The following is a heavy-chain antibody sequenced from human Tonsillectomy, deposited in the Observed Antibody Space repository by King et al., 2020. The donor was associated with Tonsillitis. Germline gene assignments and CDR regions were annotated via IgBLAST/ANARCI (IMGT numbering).Heavy chain of an antibody. J-gene: IGHJ4*02. Sequence: QLVQSGAEVKKPGASVKVSCKASGYTFTGYYMHWVRQAPGQGLEWMGWINPSSGGTNFAQKFQGRVTMTRDTSISTAYMELSRLRSDDTAVYYCARGGLNVGQHDYWGQGTLVTVSS. D-gene: IGHD1/OR15-1a*01. CDR2: INPSSGGT. CDR1: GYTFTGYY. V-gene: IGHV1-2*02. CDR3: ARGGLNVGQHDY.